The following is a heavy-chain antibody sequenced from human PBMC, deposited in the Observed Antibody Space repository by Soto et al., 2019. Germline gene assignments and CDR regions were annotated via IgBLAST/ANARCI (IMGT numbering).Heavy chain of an antibody. V-gene: IGHV4-31*03. Sequence: QVQLQESGPGLVKPSQTLSLTGTVSGGSISSGGYYWSWIRQHPGKGLEWIGYIYYSGSTYYNPSLQSRVTISVDTSKNQFSLKLSSVTAADTAVYYCARDGSTPGWFDPWGQGTLVTVSS. CDR2: IYYSGST. CDR3: ARDGSTPGWFDP. CDR1: GGSISSGGYY. J-gene: IGHJ5*02. D-gene: IGHD1-1*01.